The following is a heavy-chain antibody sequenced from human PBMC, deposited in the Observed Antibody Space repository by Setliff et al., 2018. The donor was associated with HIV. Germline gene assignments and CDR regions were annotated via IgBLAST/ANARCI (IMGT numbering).Heavy chain of an antibody. CDR3: MYGGRTATTH. J-gene: IGHJ4*02. V-gene: IGHV3-11*04. CDR2: ITNTGSST. Sequence: LRLSCAASGFTFSDYYLNWFRLAPGKGLEWISHITNTGSSTNYADSVKGRFTISRDNAKYSLYLQMNTLRVEDTAVYYCMYGGRTATTHWGQGTLVTVS. CDR1: GFTFSDYY. D-gene: IGHD4-17*01.